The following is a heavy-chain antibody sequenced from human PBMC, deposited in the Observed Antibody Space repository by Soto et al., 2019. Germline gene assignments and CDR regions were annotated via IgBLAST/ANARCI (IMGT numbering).Heavy chain of an antibody. Sequence: PGGSLRLSCAASGFSFTTYAMHWVRQAPGKGLEWVAVISDDGSIKYYADSVKGRFTISRDNSKNTFYLQMNSLRGDDTALYYCARAIETAMDPRDYWGQGALVTVSS. CDR1: GFSFTTYA. CDR2: ISDDGSIK. D-gene: IGHD5-18*01. V-gene: IGHV3-30-3*01. CDR3: ARAIETAMDPRDY. J-gene: IGHJ4*02.